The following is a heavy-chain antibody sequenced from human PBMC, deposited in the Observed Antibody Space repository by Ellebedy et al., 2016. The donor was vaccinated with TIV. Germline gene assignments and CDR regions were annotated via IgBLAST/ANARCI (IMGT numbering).Heavy chain of an antibody. CDR3: ARGLGWLQRDSDY. D-gene: IGHD5-24*01. J-gene: IGHJ4*02. V-gene: IGHV1-2*06. CDR2: NNPDRGDT. Sequence: AASVKVSCKASGYTCTGYYIHWVRQAPGEGLEWMGRNNPDRGDTDYAQKFQGRVTMTRDTSISTAYMEMSRLRSDDTAVYFCARGLGWLQRDSDYWGQGTLVTVSS. CDR1: GYTCTGYY.